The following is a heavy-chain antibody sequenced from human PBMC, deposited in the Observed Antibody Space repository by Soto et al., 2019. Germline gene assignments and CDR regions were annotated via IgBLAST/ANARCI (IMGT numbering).Heavy chain of an antibody. CDR2: INPNSGGT. V-gene: IGHV1-2*02. CDR1: GYTFTGYY. CDR3: ARGVAARLKGNWFDP. J-gene: IGHJ5*02. D-gene: IGHD6-6*01. Sequence: ASVKVSCKASGYTFTGYYMHWVRQAPGQGLEWMGWINPNSGGTNYAQKFQGRVTMTRDTSISTAYMELSRLRSDDTAVYYCARGVAARLKGNWFDPWGQGTLVTVS.